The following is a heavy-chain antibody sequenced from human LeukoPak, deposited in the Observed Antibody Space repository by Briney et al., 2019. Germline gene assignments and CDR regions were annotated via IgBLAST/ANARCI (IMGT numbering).Heavy chain of an antibody. D-gene: IGHD3-10*01. J-gene: IGHJ5*02. CDR3: ARVTYFVDP. CDR1: GGSISSSSYY. CDR2: IYYSGST. Sequence: SETLSLTCTVSGGSISSSSYYWGWIRQPPGKGLEWVGSIYYSGSTYYNPSLKSRVTISVDTSKNQFSLKLSSVTAADTAVYYCARVTYFVDPWGQGTLVTVSS. V-gene: IGHV4-39*07.